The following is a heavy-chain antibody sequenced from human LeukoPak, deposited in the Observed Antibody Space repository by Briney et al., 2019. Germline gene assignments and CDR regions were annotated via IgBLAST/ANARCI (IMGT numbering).Heavy chain of an antibody. J-gene: IGHJ4*02. Sequence: GGSLRLSWAPAGFSLSRYGMDWVRQAPGKGLEWVAFIRYGGSYKYYAESVKGRFTISRDTSNNILYLQMKTLRVDDTALYFCAKDRVDSRYGGLDDWGRGTLVTVSS. V-gene: IGHV3-30*02. CDR1: GFSLSRYG. D-gene: IGHD3-16*01. CDR2: IRYGGSYK. CDR3: AKDRVDSRYGGLDD.